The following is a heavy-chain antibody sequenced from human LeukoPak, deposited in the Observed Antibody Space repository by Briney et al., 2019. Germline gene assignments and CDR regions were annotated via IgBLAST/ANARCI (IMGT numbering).Heavy chain of an antibody. CDR3: AKHYGDYVGFFDY. D-gene: IGHD4-17*01. J-gene: IGHJ4*02. CDR1: GYSCTNYW. V-gene: IGHV5-10-1*01. CDR2: IDPSDSYT. Sequence: GESLKISWKGSGYSCTNYWISWVRQMSGKGLEWMVTIDPSDSYTNYRPYFQGHVTISADKSISTAYLQWRSLKASDTAMYYCAKHYGDYVGFFDYWGQGNLVIVSS.